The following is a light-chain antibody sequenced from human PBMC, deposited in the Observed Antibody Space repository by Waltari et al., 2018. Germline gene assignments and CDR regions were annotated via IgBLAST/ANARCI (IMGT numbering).Light chain of an antibody. J-gene: IGKJ1*01. CDR2: AAS. Sequence: DIQMTQSPSSLSASVGDRVTITCRGSQTISTYLNWDQQKPGRAPRLLIYAASSLQGGVPSRFSGSGSGTDFTLTVSSLQPEDFATYYCQQSHSAPWTFGQGTKVEIK. CDR3: QQSHSAPWT. CDR1: QTISTY. V-gene: IGKV1-39*01.